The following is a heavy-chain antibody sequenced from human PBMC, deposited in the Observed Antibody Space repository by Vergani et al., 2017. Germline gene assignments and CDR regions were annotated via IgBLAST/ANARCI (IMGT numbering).Heavy chain of an antibody. CDR3: AKGSXKIIEWELLRSAVDAFDI. V-gene: IGHV3-9*01. J-gene: IGHJ3*02. CDR1: GFTFDDYA. CDR2: ISWNSGSI. D-gene: IGHD1-26*01. Sequence: EVQLVESGGGLVQPGRSLRLSCAASGFTFDDYAMHWVRQAPGKGLEWGSGISWNSGSIGYADSVKGRFTISRDNAKNSLYLQMKSQRAEDTALYYWAKGSXKIIEWELLRSAVDAFDIWGEGKMVTGSS.